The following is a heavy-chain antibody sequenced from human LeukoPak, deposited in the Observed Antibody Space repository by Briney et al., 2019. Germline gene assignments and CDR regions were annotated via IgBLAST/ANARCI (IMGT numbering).Heavy chain of an antibody. CDR2: IWYDGSNK. CDR1: GFTFSSYG. V-gene: IGHV3-33*01. J-gene: IGHJ4*02. D-gene: IGHD1-26*01. Sequence: PGGSLRLSCAASGFTFSSYGMHWVRQAPGKGLEWVAVIWYDGSNKHYADSVKGRFTISRDNSKNTLYLQMNSLRAEDTAVYYCASQAPGSGSYYYHFDYWGQGTLVTVSS. CDR3: ASQAPGSGSYYYHFDY.